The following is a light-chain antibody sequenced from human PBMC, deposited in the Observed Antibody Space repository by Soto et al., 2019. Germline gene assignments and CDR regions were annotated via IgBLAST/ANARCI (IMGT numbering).Light chain of an antibody. CDR2: DVS. Sequence: QSALTQPASVSGSPGQSITISCTGTSSDVGGYNYVSWYQQHPGKAPKLMIYDVSNRPSGVSNRYSGSKSGNTASLTISGLQAEDEADYYCSSYTSSSTPWVFGGGTKHTVL. CDR3: SSYTSSSTPWV. J-gene: IGLJ3*02. V-gene: IGLV2-14*01. CDR1: SSDVGGYNY.